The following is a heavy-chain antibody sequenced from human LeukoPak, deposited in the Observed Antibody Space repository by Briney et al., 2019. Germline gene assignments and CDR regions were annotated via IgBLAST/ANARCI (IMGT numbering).Heavy chain of an antibody. J-gene: IGHJ5*02. V-gene: IGHV4-34*01. CDR3: ARHRCGWCRWFDP. Sequence: SETLSLTCAVYGGSFSAYYWSWIRQTPGKGLEWIGEINHSGSINYNPSLKSRVTISVDTSKNQFSLKLNSVTAADTAVYYCARHRCGWCRWFDPWGQGTLVTVSS. D-gene: IGHD6-19*01. CDR1: GGSFSAYY. CDR2: INHSGSI.